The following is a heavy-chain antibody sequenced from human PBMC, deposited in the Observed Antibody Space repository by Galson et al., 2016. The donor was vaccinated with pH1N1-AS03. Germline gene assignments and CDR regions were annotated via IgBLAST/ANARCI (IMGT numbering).Heavy chain of an antibody. Sequence: EPLSLTCTVSGDSLSSYFWNWIRRPPGKVLEWIGYVYYTGSVKYNPSLKSRVTISLDTSNNQFSLILKSVTAADTAVYYCARGRAPSPVTYYFDDWGQGTLVTVSS. CDR2: VYYTGSV. CDR3: ARGRAPSPVTYYFDD. CDR1: GDSLSSYF. V-gene: IGHV4-59*01. J-gene: IGHJ4*02.